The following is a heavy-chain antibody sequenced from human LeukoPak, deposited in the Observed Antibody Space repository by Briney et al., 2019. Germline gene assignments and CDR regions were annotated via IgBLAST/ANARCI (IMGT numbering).Heavy chain of an antibody. CDR1: GFTFSSYA. D-gene: IGHD2/OR15-2a*01. CDR2: ISGSGGST. Sequence: QTGGSLRLSCAASGFTFSSYAMSWVRQAPGKGLEWVSAISGSGGSTYYADSVKGRFTISRDNSKNTLYLQMNSLRADDTAVYYCARDVSHRHLDYWGQGTLVTVSS. V-gene: IGHV3-23*01. CDR3: ARDVSHRHLDY. J-gene: IGHJ4*02.